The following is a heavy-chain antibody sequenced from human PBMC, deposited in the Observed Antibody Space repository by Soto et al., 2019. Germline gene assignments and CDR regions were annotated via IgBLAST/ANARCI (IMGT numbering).Heavy chain of an antibody. CDR3: ATNLGDCGDYGGYYYYGMDG. CDR1: GGTFSSYA. V-gene: IGHV1-69*12. D-gene: IGHD4-17*01. J-gene: IGHJ6*02. CDR2: IIPIFGTA. Sequence: QVQLVQSGAEVKKPGSSVKVSCKASGGTFSSYAISWVRQAPGQGLEWMGGIIPIFGTANYAQKFQGRVTITAEESTSTAYMELRSLRSEDTAVYYCATNLGDCGDYGGYYYYGMDGCGQVTTVTVSS.